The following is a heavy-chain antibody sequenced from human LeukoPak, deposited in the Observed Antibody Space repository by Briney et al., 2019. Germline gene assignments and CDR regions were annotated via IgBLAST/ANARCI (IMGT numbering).Heavy chain of an antibody. CDR3: ARSSYSSSSSV. V-gene: IGHV3-7*03. CDR1: GFTFSGFW. D-gene: IGHD6-6*01. J-gene: IGHJ3*01. Sequence: GGSLRLSCAVSGFTFSGFWVSWSRQAPGKGLEWVASINSDGSEGYYADVVKGRFTISRDNAKNSLYLQINSLRAEDTAVYYCARSSYSSSSSVWGQGTMVTVSS. CDR2: INSDGSEG.